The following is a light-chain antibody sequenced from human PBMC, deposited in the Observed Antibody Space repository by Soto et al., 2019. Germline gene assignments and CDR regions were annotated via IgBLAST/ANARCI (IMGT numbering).Light chain of an antibody. Sequence: EIVLTQSPGTLSLSPGERATLSCRASQSVSSSYLAWYQQKPGQAPRLLIYGASSRATGIPARFSGSGSGTNFTLTISRLEPEDFAVYYCQKYVSPPFPFGGGAGVEIK. CDR1: QSVSSSY. CDR2: GAS. J-gene: IGKJ4*01. CDR3: QKYVSPPFP. V-gene: IGKV3-20*01.